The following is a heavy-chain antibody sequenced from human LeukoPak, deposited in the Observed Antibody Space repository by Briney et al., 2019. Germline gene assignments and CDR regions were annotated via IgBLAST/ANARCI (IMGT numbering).Heavy chain of an antibody. V-gene: IGHV3-74*01. D-gene: IGHD2-2*01. Sequence: GGSLRLSCAASGFTFSSYWMHWVRQAPGKGLVWVSRINSDGSSTSYADSVKGRFTISRDNAKNTLYLQMNSLRAEDTAVYHCARGEDIVVVPAAMGWSGYYFDYWGQGTLVTVSS. J-gene: IGHJ4*02. CDR3: ARGEDIVVVPAAMGWSGYYFDY. CDR2: INSDGSST. CDR1: GFTFSSYW.